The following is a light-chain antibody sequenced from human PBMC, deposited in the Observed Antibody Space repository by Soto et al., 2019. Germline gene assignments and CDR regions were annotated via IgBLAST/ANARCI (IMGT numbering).Light chain of an antibody. CDR2: SAS. CDR1: QSISSW. Sequence: QMSQAPSTLPAYEGDRVTITCRASQSISSWLAWYQQKPGRAPKLLIFSASSLQSGVPSRFSGSRSGPDFTLTIISLQPQDFSADYYRQSYSSPPTFGQGTKVDIK. CDR3: RQSYSSPPT. J-gene: IGKJ1*01. V-gene: IGKV1-39*01.